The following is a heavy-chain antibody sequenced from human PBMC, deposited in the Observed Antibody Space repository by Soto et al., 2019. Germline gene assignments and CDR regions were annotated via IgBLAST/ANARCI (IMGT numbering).Heavy chain of an antibody. D-gene: IGHD3-3*01. CDR1: GFTFSSYG. CDR3: AKDLYYDFWSGYPDY. J-gene: IGHJ4*02. CDR2: ISYDGSNK. Sequence: QVQLVESGGGVVQPGRSLRLSCAASGFTFSSYGMRWVRQAPGKGLEWVAVISYDGSNKYYADSVKGRFTISRDNSKNTLYLQMNSLRAEDTAVYYCAKDLYYDFWSGYPDYWGQGTLVTVSS. V-gene: IGHV3-30*18.